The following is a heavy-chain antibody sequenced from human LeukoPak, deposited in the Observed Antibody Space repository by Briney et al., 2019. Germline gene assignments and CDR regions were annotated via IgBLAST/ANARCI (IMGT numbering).Heavy chain of an antibody. CDR2: INHSGST. J-gene: IGHJ5*02. CDR1: GGSFSGYY. D-gene: IGHD6-13*01. CDR3: ARGSSSYYWFDP. Sequence: PSETLSLTCAVYGGSFSGYYWSWIRQPPGKGLEWIGEINHSGSTNYNPSLKSRVTISVDTSKNQFSLKLSSVTAADTAVYYCARGSSSYYWFDPWGQGTLVTDSS. V-gene: IGHV4-34*01.